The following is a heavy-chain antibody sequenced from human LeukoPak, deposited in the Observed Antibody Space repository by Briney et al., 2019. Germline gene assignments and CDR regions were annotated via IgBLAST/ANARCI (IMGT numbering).Heavy chain of an antibody. Sequence: PSETLSLTCTVSGGSISSHYWSWIRQPPGKGLEWIGYIYTSGSTNYNPSLKSRVTISVDTSKNQFSLKLSSVTAADTVVYYCARLRFYDSSIDYWGQGTLVTVSS. CDR2: IYTSGST. D-gene: IGHD3-22*01. CDR3: ARLRFYDSSIDY. V-gene: IGHV4-4*09. CDR1: GGSISSHY. J-gene: IGHJ4*02.